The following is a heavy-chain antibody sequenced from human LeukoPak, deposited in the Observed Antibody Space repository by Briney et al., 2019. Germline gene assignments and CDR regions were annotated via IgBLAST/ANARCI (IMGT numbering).Heavy chain of an antibody. CDR1: GYTFTSYY. J-gene: IGHJ3*02. CDR2: INPSGGST. V-gene: IGHV1-46*01. CDR3: ARDSVPAAIPRLAFDI. Sequence: ASVKVSCKASGYTFTSYYMHWVRQAPGQGLEWMGIINPSGGSTSYAQKFQGRVTMTRDMSTSTVYMELSSLRSEDTAVYYCARDSVPAAIPRLAFDIWGQGTMVAVS. D-gene: IGHD2-2*02.